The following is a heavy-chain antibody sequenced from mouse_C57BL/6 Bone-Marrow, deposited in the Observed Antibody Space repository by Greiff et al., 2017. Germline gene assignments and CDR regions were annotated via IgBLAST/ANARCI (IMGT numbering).Heavy chain of an antibody. D-gene: IGHD1-1*01. CDR1: GYTFTSYW. Sequence: QVQLQQPGAELVRPGTSVKLSCKASGYTFTSYWMHWVKQRPGQGLEWIGVIDPSDSYTNYNQKFKGKATLTVDTSSSTAYMQLSSLTSEDSAVDFCARFITTGGFDYWGQGTSLIVSS. V-gene: IGHV1-59*01. CDR3: ARFITTGGFDY. J-gene: IGHJ2*03. CDR2: IDPSDSYT.